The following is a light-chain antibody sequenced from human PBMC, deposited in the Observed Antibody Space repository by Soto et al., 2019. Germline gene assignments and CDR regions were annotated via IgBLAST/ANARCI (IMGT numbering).Light chain of an antibody. CDR3: CSYAGSSPYV. J-gene: IGLJ1*01. Sequence: QSVLTQPASVSGSTGQSITISCTGTRSDVGSYNLVSWYQQHPGKAPKLMIYEGSKRPSGVSNRFSGSKSGNTASLTISGLQAEDEADYYCCSYAGSSPYVFGTGTKVTVL. V-gene: IGLV2-23*01. CDR1: RSDVGSYNL. CDR2: EGS.